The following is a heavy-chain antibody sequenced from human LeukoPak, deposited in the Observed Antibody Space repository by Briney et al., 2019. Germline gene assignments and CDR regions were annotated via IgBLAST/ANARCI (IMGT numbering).Heavy chain of an antibody. D-gene: IGHD1-1*01. CDR1: GFTFSNAW. Sequence: GGSLRLSCAASGFTFSNAWMSWVRQIPGKGLEWVSSISSSSSYIYYADSVKGRFTISRDNAKNSLYLQMNSLRAEDTAVYYCARGPTGTFDYWGQGTLVTVSS. CDR2: ISSSSSYI. J-gene: IGHJ4*02. V-gene: IGHV3-21*01. CDR3: ARGPTGTFDY.